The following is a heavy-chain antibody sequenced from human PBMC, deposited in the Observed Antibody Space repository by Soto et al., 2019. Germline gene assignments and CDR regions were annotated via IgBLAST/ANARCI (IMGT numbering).Heavy chain of an antibody. CDR3: TRSFGASDYFDS. CDR2: IDPRYSDS. D-gene: IGHD3-10*01. Sequence: PGESLKISCRGPGYSFTCYWISWVRQMPGKGLEWMGRIDPRYSDSNYSPSIQGHVNISADKSITTAYLHGNSLKACDTAMYYCTRSFGASDYFDSWGQGTLVTVSS. V-gene: IGHV5-10-1*01. J-gene: IGHJ4*02. CDR1: GYSFTCYW.